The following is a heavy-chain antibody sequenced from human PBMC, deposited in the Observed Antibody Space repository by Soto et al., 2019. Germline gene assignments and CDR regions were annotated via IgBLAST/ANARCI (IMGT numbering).Heavy chain of an antibody. D-gene: IGHD1-1*01. J-gene: IGHJ6*02. Sequence: QVQLQESGSGLVKPSQSLSLTCTVSGVSLNTADTWGRGIRQSPGKGLEFIGYYHSGGSTYYDASFRSRVIISADTSNSQFSLKLSSVTVADTAVYFCVRSRQMESGNDYGLDVWGQGTTVTVSS. V-gene: IGHV4-30-4*01. CDR2: YHSGGST. CDR3: VRSRQMESGNDYGLDV. CDR1: GVSLNTADTW.